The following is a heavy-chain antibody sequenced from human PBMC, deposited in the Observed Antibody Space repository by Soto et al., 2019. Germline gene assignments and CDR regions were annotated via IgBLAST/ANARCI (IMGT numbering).Heavy chain of an antibody. D-gene: IGHD3-10*01. V-gene: IGHV3-74*01. CDR2: ISPDGRTT. CDR1: GFTVSGTY. J-gene: IGHJ4*02. Sequence: PGGSLRLSCAASGFTVSGTYMSWVRQAPGKGLVWVSRISPDGRTTTYADSVKGRFTISRDNAKSTLYLQMNSLTVEDGAVYYCADSWLPTSYWGPGTLVTVSS. CDR3: ADSWLPTSY.